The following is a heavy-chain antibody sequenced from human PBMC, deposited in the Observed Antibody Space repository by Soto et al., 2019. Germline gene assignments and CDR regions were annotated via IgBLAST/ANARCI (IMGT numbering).Heavy chain of an antibody. CDR3: SRQASDFWSGKPQYYMDV. CDR2: IKSKTDGGTT. CDR1: GFTFSNAW. Sequence: PGGSLRLSCAASGFTFSNAWMSWVRQAPGKGLEWVGRIKSKTDGGTTDYAAPVKGRFTISRDDSKNTLYLQMSSLNTDDAAVYYCSRQASDFWSGKPQYYMDVWGKGTTVTVSS. D-gene: IGHD3-3*01. J-gene: IGHJ6*03. V-gene: IGHV3-15*01.